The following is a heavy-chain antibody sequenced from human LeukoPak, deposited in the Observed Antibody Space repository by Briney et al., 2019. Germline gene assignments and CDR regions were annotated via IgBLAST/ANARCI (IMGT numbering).Heavy chain of an antibody. CDR2: IYSSGTA. D-gene: IGHD5-12*01. CDR3: ARGTEKTRISGYYSFDH. J-gene: IGHJ4*02. CDR1: GGSINGYF. V-gene: IGHV4-4*07. Sequence: SETLSLTCTVSGGSINGYFWTWIRQPDGKELEWIGRIYSSGTAYYDPSLESRVTISLDTFNNQFSLKVTSVTAADTAVYYCARGTEKTRISGYYSFDHWGRGLLVTVSS.